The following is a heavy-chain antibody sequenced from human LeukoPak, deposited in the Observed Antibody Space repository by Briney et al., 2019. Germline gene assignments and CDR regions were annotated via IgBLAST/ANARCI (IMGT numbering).Heavy chain of an antibody. J-gene: IGHJ4*02. CDR2: INPNSGGT. Sequence: ASVKVSCKASGYTFTGYYMHWVRQAPRQGLEWMGRINPNSGGTNYAQKFQGRVTMTRDTSISTAYMELSRLRSDDTAVYYCAGGYYYGSGSYYKPLDYWGQGTLVTVSS. V-gene: IGHV1-2*06. D-gene: IGHD3-10*01. CDR3: AGGYYYGSGSYYKPLDY. CDR1: GYTFTGYY.